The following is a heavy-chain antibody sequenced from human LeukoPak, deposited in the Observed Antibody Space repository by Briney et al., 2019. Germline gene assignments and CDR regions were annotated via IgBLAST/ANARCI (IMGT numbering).Heavy chain of an antibody. Sequence: SETLSLTCTVSGGSISSSSYYWGWIRQPPGKGLEWIGSIYYSGSTYYNPSLKSRVTISVDTSKNQFSLKLSSVTAADTAVYYCARPQRYCSGGSCYSNDAFDIWGQGTMVTVSS. J-gene: IGHJ3*02. CDR3: ARPQRYCSGGSCYSNDAFDI. D-gene: IGHD2-15*01. CDR2: IYYSGST. V-gene: IGHV4-39*07. CDR1: GGSISSSSYY.